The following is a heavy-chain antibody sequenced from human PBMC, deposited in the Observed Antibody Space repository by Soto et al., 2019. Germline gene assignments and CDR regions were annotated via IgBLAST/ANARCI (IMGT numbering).Heavy chain of an antibody. V-gene: IGHV3-7*01. D-gene: IGHD3-10*01. CDR2: IKEDGSVE. CDR3: ARLLGGVTTYDR. J-gene: IGHJ5*02. Sequence: EVQLVESGGGLVQPGESLRLSCVASGLTFTSRWMSWVRQAPGKGLEWVASIKEDGSVEHYVDSVKGRFTISRDNAMASLYLQMNSLRAEDTAVYYCARLLGGVTTYDRWGQGTMVTVSS. CDR1: GLTFTSRW.